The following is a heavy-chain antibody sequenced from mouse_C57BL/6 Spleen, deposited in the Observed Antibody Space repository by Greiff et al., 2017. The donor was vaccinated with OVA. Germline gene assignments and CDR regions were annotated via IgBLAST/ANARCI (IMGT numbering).Heavy chain of an antibody. V-gene: IGHV1-9*01. CDR1: GYTFTGYW. D-gene: IGHD1-1*01. CDR2: ILPGSGST. Sequence: VHLVESGAELMKPGASVKLSCKATGYTFTGYWIEWVKQRPGHGLEWIGEILPGSGSTNYNEKFKGKATFTADTSSNTAYMQLSSLTTEDSAIYYCATGRNYYGSSWNFFDYWGQGTTLTVSS. CDR3: ATGRNYYGSSWNFFDY. J-gene: IGHJ2*01.